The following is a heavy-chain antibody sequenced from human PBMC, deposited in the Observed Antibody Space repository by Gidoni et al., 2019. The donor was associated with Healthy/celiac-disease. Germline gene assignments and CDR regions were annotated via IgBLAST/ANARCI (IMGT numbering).Heavy chain of an antibody. Sequence: GPGLVKPSETLSLTCAVSGYSISSGYYWGWIRQPPGKGLEWIGSIYHSGSTYYNPSLKSRVTISVDTSKNQFPRKLSSVTAADPAVYYCARDREGYGMDVWGQGTTVTVSS. V-gene: IGHV4-38-2*02. CDR2: IYHSGST. CDR3: ARDREGYGMDV. CDR1: GYSISSGYY. J-gene: IGHJ6*02.